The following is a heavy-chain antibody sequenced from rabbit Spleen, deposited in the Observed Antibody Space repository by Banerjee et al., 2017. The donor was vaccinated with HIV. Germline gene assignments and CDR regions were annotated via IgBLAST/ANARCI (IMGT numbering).Heavy chain of an antibody. CDR3: VRDQAGYAGYGPWYFNL. D-gene: IGHD7-1*01. CDR2: IVPIFGVT. CDR1: GFDFSTYS. J-gene: IGHJ4*01. Sequence: QLVESGGGLVQPGGSLKLSCKASGFDFSTYSMSWVRQAPGKGLEWIGYIVPIFGVTYYASWVNGRFTISRHNAQNTLYLQLNSLTAADTATYFCVRDQAGYAGYGPWYFNLWGPGTLVTVS. V-gene: IGHV1S7*01.